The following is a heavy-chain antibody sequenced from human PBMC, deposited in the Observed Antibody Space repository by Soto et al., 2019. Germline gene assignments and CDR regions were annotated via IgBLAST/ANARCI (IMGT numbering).Heavy chain of an antibody. J-gene: IGHJ6*02. V-gene: IGHV4-61*01. CDR3: ARVTMVRGVIMSDYYYGMDV. Sequence: PSETLSLTCTVSGGSVSSGSYYWSWIRQPPGKGLEWIGYIYYSGSTNYNPSLKSRVTISVDTSKNQFSLKLSSVTAADTAVYYCARVTMVRGVIMSDYYYGMDVWGQGTTVTVSS. CDR2: IYYSGST. CDR1: GGSVSSGSYY. D-gene: IGHD3-10*01.